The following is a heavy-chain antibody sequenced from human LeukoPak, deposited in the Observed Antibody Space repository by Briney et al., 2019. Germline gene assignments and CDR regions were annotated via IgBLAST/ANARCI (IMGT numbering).Heavy chain of an antibody. Sequence: SETLSLTCTVSGGSISSYYWSWIRQPAGKGLEWIGRIYSSGSTDYNPSLKSRVTISVDTSKNQFSLKLSSVTAADTAVYYCARVMFSSGWCLDYWGQGTLVTVSS. V-gene: IGHV4-4*07. CDR1: GGSISSYY. J-gene: IGHJ4*02. D-gene: IGHD6-19*01. CDR3: ARVMFSSGWCLDY. CDR2: IYSSGST.